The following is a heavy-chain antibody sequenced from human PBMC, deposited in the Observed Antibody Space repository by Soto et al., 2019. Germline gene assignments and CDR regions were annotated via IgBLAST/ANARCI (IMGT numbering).Heavy chain of an antibody. D-gene: IGHD3-9*01. CDR2: IFSNDEK. CDR1: GFSLSNARMG. V-gene: IGHV2-26*01. J-gene: IGHJ4*02. Sequence: QVTLKESGPVLVNPTETLTLTCTVSGFSLSNARMGVSWIRQPPGKALEWLAHIFSNDEKSYSTSLKSRLTISKDTSKSQVVLTMTNMDPVDTATYYCARIEAPYYDILTGYYKYWGQGTLVTVSS. CDR3: ARIEAPYYDILTGYYKY.